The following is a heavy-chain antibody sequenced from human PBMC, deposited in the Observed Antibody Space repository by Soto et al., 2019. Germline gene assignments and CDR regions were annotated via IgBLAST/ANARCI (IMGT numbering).Heavy chain of an antibody. D-gene: IGHD2-8*01. J-gene: IGHJ3*02. V-gene: IGHV4-31*03. CDR1: GGSISSGGYD. Sequence: SETLSLTCTVSGGSISSGGYDWSWIRQHPGKGLEWIGYIYYSGSTYYNPSLKSRVTISVDTSKNQFSLKLSSVTAADTAVYYCARGEGGIVLMVYAPGAFDIWGQGTMVTVSS. CDR2: IYYSGST. CDR3: ARGEGGIVLMVYAPGAFDI.